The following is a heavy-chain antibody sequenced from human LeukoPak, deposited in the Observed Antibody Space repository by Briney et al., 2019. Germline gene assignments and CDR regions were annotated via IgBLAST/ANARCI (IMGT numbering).Heavy chain of an antibody. J-gene: IGHJ4*02. CDR1: GYTFSGYY. CDR2: INPNSGGT. D-gene: IGHD2/OR15-2a*01. V-gene: IGHV1-2*02. CDR3: ARGSYYASDY. Sequence: GASVKVSCKTSGYTFSGYYMHWVRQAPGQGLEWMGWINPNSGGTNYAQRFQGRVTMTRDTSISTAYMELSRLRSDDTAVYYCARGSYYASDYWGQGTLVTVSS.